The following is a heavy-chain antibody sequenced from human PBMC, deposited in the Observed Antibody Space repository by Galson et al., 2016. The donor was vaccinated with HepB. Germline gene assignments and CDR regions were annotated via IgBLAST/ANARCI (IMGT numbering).Heavy chain of an antibody. CDR3: ERVSSVWSLPMRRKAGHWFDP. J-gene: IGHJ5*02. V-gene: IGHV3-7*03. Sequence: SLRLSCAASGFTFSSYRMSWVRQAPGKGLEWVANIKQDGSEKYYVDSVKGRFTISRDNAKGSLNLQMNSLRAEDTAVYYCERVSSVWSLPMRRKAGHWFDPWGQGTLVTVSS. CDR1: GFTFSSYR. CDR2: IKQDGSEK. D-gene: IGHD6-19*01.